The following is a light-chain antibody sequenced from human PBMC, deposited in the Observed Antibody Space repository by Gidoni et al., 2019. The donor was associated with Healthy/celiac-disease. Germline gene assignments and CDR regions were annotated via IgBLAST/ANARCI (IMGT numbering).Light chain of an antibody. Sequence: EIVFTQSTATLSLSPGETATLSCRASQSVSSYLAWYQQKPGQAPRLLIYDASNRATGIPARFSGSGSGTDFTLTISSLEPEDFAVYYCQQRSNWPPSLTFGGGTKVEIK. V-gene: IGKV3-11*01. CDR1: QSVSSY. J-gene: IGKJ4*01. CDR2: DAS. CDR3: QQRSNWPPSLT.